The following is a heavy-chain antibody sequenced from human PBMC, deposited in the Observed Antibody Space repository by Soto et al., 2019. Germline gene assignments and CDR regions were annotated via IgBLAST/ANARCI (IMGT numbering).Heavy chain of an antibody. CDR3: AKDPRRIAVAGPWWFDP. D-gene: IGHD6-19*01. CDR1: GFTFSSYA. J-gene: IGHJ5*02. V-gene: IGHV3-23*01. CDR2: ISGSGGST. Sequence: PGGSLRLSCAASGFTFSSYAMSWVRQAPGKGLEWVSAISGSGGSTYYADSVKGRFTISRDNSKNTLYLQMNSLRAEDTAVYYCAKDPRRIAVAGPWWFDPWGQGTLVTVSS.